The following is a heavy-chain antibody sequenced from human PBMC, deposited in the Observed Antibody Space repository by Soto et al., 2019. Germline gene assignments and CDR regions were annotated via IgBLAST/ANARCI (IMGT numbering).Heavy chain of an antibody. Sequence: AASVKVSCKASGYAFTSYDISWVRQATGQGLEWMGWMNPNSGNTGYAQKFQGRVTMTRNTSISTAYMELSSLRSEDTAVYYCARAGYSSGWYETYFDYWGQRTLVTVSS. V-gene: IGHV1-8*01. CDR1: GYAFTSYD. CDR3: ARAGYSSGWYETYFDY. J-gene: IGHJ4*02. D-gene: IGHD6-19*01. CDR2: MNPNSGNT.